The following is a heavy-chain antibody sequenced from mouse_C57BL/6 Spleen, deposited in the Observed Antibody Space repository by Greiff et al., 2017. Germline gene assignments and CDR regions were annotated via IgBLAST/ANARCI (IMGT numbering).Heavy chain of an antibody. Sequence: EVKLVESGGDLVKPGGSLKFSCAASGFTFSSYGMSWVRQTPDKRLEWVATISSGGSYTYYPDSVKGRFTISRYNAKNTLYLQMRSLKSEDTAMDYCARQGDDFDGFAYWGQGTLVTVSA. D-gene: IGHD2-4*01. CDR3: ARQGDDFDGFAY. CDR2: ISSGGSYT. CDR1: GFTFSSYG. V-gene: IGHV5-6*01. J-gene: IGHJ3*01.